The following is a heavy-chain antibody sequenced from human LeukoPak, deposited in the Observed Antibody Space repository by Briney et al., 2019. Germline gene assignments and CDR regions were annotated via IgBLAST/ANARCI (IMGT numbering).Heavy chain of an antibody. V-gene: IGHV3-48*01. Sequence: PGGSLRLSCAASGFTFSSYSMNWVRQAPGKGLEWVSYISSSSSTIYYADSVEGRFTISRDNAKNSLYLQMNSLRAEDTAVYYCARASHSGMGVWGKGTTVTVSS. CDR3: ARASHSGMGV. CDR1: GFTFSSYS. J-gene: IGHJ6*04. CDR2: ISSSSSTI.